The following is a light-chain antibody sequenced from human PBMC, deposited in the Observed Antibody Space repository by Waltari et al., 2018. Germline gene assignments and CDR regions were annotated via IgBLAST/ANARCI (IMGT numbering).Light chain of an antibody. CDR2: RND. J-gene: IGLJ3*02. Sequence: QSLLTQPPSISGAPGQRVTISCSGGSSHVGRHSATWYQQVPGTAPKLVRVRNDQRPSGVSDRFSGSKSGTSASLASNGLLAADENDYICAAWDDSLNAWIFGGGTRLTVL. V-gene: IGLV1-44*01. CDR3: AAWDDSLNAWI. CDR1: SSHVGRHS.